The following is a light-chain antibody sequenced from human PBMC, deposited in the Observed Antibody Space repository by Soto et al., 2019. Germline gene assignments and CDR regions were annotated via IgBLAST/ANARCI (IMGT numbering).Light chain of an antibody. CDR2: GAS. Sequence: EIVMTQSPATLSVSPGESATLSCRASQSVSSNLAWYQQRPGQAPRLLIYGASTRATGIPARFSGSGSGTEFTLTISSLQSEDFAVYYCQQYGNSPITFGQGTRLEIK. V-gene: IGKV3-15*01. CDR1: QSVSSN. J-gene: IGKJ5*01. CDR3: QQYGNSPIT.